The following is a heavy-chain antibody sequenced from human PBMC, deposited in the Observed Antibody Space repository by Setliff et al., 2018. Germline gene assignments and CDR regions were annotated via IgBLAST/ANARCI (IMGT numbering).Heavy chain of an antibody. D-gene: IGHD6-13*01. CDR1: GYSISSGYY. V-gene: IGHV4-38-2*02. CDR3: ARRGMSSSWFRGYFDY. Sequence: SETLSLTCTVSGYSISSGYYWGWIRQPPGKGLEWIGSIYYSGSTYYNPSLKSRVTISVDTSKNQFSLKLSSVTAADTAVYYCARRGMSSSWFRGYFDYWGQGTQVTVSS. J-gene: IGHJ4*02. CDR2: IYYSGST.